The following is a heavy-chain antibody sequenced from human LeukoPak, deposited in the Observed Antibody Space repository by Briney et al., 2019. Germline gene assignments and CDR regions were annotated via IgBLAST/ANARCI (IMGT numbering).Heavy chain of an antibody. CDR1: GYTFTGYY. D-gene: IGHD5-12*01. V-gene: IGHV1-2*02. J-gene: IGHJ4*02. Sequence: ASVKVSCKASGYTFTGYYMHWVRQAPGQGLEWMGWINPNSGGTNYAQKLQGRVTMTTDTSTSTAYMELRSLRSDDTAVYYCAREGVATIAHFDYWGQGTLVTVSS. CDR2: INPNSGGT. CDR3: AREGVATIAHFDY.